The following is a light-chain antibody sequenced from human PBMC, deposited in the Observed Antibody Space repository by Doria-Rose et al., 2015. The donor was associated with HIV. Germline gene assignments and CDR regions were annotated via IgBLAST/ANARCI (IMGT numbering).Light chain of an antibody. CDR1: QSVLYSFNNKHA. CDR2: WAS. V-gene: IGKV4-1*01. Sequence: ATINCKSSQSVLYSFNNKHAIAWYQQKSGQPPKLLIYWASTRESGVPDRFSGTGSGTDFTLTIDSLQAEDVAVYYCHQYYNIPQAFGQGTKLEIK. J-gene: IGKJ2*01. CDR3: HQYYNIPQA.